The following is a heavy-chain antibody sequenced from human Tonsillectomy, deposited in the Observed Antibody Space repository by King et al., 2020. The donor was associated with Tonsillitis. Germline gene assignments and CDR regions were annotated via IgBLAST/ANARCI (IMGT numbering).Heavy chain of an antibody. CDR1: GFTVSSNY. D-gene: IGHD2-21*02. J-gene: IGHJ5*02. V-gene: IGHV3-66*01. CDR3: ARESSYCGGDCYP. Sequence: VQLVESGGGLVQPGGSLRLSCAASGFTVSSNYMSWVRRAPGKGLEWVSVIYSGGSTYYADSVKGRFTISRDNSKNTLYLQMNSLRAEDTAVYYCARESSYCGGDCYPWGQGTLVTVSS. CDR2: IYSGGST.